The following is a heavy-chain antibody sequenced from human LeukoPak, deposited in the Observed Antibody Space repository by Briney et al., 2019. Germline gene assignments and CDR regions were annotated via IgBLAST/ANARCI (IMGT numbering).Heavy chain of an antibody. V-gene: IGHV3-53*01. Sequence: GGSQRLSCAASGFTVSSNYMSWVRQAPGKGLEWVSVIYSGGSTYYADSVKGRFTISRDNSKNTLYLQMSSLRAEDTAVYYCAKDSYSSGWYEVFWFDPWGQGTLVTVSS. CDR3: AKDSYSSGWYEVFWFDP. CDR2: IYSGGST. D-gene: IGHD6-19*01. CDR1: GFTVSSNY. J-gene: IGHJ5*02.